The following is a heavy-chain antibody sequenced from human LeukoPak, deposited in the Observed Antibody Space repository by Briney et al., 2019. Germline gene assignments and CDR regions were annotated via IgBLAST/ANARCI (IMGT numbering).Heavy chain of an antibody. CDR1: GYTLTELS. D-gene: IGHD3-10*01. Sequence: ASVKVSCKVSGYTLTELSMHWVRQAPGKGLEWMGGFDPEDGETIYAQKFQGSVTMTEDTSTDTAYMELSSLRSEDTAVYYCATDSLLAGSGGYHGWFDPWGQGTLVTASS. J-gene: IGHJ5*02. CDR3: ATDSLLAGSGGYHGWFDP. V-gene: IGHV1-24*01. CDR2: FDPEDGET.